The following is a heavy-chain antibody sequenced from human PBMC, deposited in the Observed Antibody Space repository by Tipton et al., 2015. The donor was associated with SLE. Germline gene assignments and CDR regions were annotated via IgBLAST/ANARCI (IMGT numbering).Heavy chain of an antibody. CDR3: ARRRGGYADFDL. D-gene: IGHD5-12*01. J-gene: IGHJ2*01. CDR2: INHSGST. CDR1: GGSFSGYY. Sequence: TLSLTCAVYGGSFSGYYWSWIRQPPGKGLEWIGEINHSGSTNYNPSLKSRVTTSVDTSKNQSSLKLSSVTAADTAVYYCARRRGGYADFDLWGRGTLVTVSS. V-gene: IGHV4-34*01.